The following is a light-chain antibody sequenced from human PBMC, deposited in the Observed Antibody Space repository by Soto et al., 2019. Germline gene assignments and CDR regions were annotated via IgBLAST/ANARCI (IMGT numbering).Light chain of an antibody. J-gene: IGKJ4*01. V-gene: IGKV3-11*01. CDR1: QTVSSS. Sequence: EIVLTQSPATLSLSPGERATLSCRASQTVSSSLAWYQQKPGQAPRLLIYEVSNRSTGIPARFSGSGSGADFTRTLSSLEPGEFALSYCQQHIHWRLTFAGGPKV. CDR3: QQHIHWRLT. CDR2: EVS.